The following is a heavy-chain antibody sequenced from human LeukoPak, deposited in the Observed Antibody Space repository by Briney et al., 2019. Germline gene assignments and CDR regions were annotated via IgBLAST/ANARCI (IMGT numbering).Heavy chain of an antibody. J-gene: IGHJ4*02. CDR3: ARDPWELPFDY. V-gene: IGHV3-7*01. CDR2: IKQDGSEK. D-gene: IGHD1-26*01. CDR1: GFTFSSYW. Sequence: PGGSLRLSCAASGFTFSSYWMSWVRQAPGKGLEWVANIKQDGSEKYYVDSVKGRFTISRDIAKNSLYLQMNSLRAEDTAVYYCARDPWELPFDYWGQGTLVTVSS.